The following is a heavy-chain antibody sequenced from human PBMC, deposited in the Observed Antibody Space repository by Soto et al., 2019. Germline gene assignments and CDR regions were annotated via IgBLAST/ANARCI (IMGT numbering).Heavy chain of an antibody. J-gene: IGHJ5*02. D-gene: IGHD6-6*01. Sequence: SETLSLTCAVSGGSISSGGYSWSWIRQPPGKGLEWIGYIYHSGSTYYNPSLKSRVTISVDTSKNQFSLKLSSVTAADTAVYYFASDHIASIAARGNWFDPWGQGTLVTVSS. V-gene: IGHV4-30-2*05. CDR1: GGSISSGGYS. CDR3: ASDHIASIAARGNWFDP. CDR2: IYHSGST.